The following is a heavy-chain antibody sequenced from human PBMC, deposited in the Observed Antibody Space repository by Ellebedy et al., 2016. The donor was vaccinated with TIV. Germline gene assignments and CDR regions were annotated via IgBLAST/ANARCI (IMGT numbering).Heavy chain of an antibody. D-gene: IGHD3-10*01. Sequence: SETLSLTXSVSGGSISSSSYYWGWIRQPPGKGPEWIGNIYHSGATFYNPSLKSRVAMSIDESKNGFSLKLTSVTAADTAVYYCARDLGSGRYPGHWGQGTLVTVSS. CDR3: ARDLGSGRYPGH. V-gene: IGHV4-39*07. J-gene: IGHJ4*02. CDR1: GGSISSSSYY. CDR2: IYHSGAT.